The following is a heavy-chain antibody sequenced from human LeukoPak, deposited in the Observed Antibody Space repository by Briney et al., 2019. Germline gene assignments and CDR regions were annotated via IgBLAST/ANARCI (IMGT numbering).Heavy chain of an antibody. Sequence: GESLKISCKGSGYSFTSYWIGWVRQMPGKGLEWMGIIYPGDSDTRYSPSFQGQVTISADKSISTAYLQWSSLKASDTAMYYCARGSTSCNDCPEYFQHWGQGTLVTVSS. CDR2: IYPGDSDT. D-gene: IGHD2-2*01. J-gene: IGHJ1*01. V-gene: IGHV5-51*01. CDR1: GYSFTSYW. CDR3: ARGSTSCNDCPEYFQH.